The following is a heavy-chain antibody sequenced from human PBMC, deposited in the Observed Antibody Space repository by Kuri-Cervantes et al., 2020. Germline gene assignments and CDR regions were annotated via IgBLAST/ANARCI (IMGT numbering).Heavy chain of an antibody. CDR3: ARDSSSWYEFDY. J-gene: IGHJ4*02. V-gene: IGHV3-7*01. CDR1: GFTFSSYG. Sequence: GGSLRLSCAASGFTFSSYGMHWVRQAPGKGLEWVANIKQDGSEKYYVDSVKGRFTISRDNAKNSLYLQMNSLRAEDTAVYYCARDSSSWYEFDYWGQGTLVTVSS. CDR2: IKQDGSEK. D-gene: IGHD6-13*01.